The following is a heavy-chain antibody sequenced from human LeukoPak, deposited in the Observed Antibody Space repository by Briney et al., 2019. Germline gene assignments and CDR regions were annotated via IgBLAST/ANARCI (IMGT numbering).Heavy chain of an antibody. CDR3: ARTPYYDILTGFPNNWFDP. D-gene: IGHD3-9*01. J-gene: IGHJ5*02. Sequence: SETLSLTCTVSGGSISSHYWSWIRQPPGKGLEWSGYIYYSGSTHYNPSHKSRLTISVDTSKNHFSLKLSSVTAADTAVYYCARTPYYDILTGFPNNWFDPWGQGTLVTVSS. CDR2: IYYSGST. CDR1: GGSISSHY. V-gene: IGHV4-59*11.